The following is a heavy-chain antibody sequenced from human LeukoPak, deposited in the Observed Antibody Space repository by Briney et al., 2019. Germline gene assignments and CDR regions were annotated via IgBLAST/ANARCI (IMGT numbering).Heavy chain of an antibody. CDR2: IYHSGRT. D-gene: IGHD4-17*01. V-gene: IGHV4-38-2*02. J-gene: IGHJ4*02. CDR1: GYSISSGYY. Sequence: SETLSLTCTVSGYSISSGYYWGWIGQPPEKGLEWIGSIYHSGRTFYNPSLKSRVTISVDTSKNQFSLKLTSVTAADTAVYYCARRVVTTAFGFDYWGQGTLVTVSS. CDR3: ARRVVTTAFGFDY.